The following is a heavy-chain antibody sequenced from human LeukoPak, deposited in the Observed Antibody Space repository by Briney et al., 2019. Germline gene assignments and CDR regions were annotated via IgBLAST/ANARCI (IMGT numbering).Heavy chain of an antibody. CDR2: ISGSGGST. V-gene: IGHV3-23*01. D-gene: IGHD2-2*01. CDR1: GFAFSSYA. J-gene: IGHJ4*02. Sequence: PGGSLRLSCAASGFAFSSYAMSWVRQAPGKGLEWVSAISGSGGSTYYADSVKGRFTISRDNSKNTLYLQMNSLRAEDTAVYYCAKSDIVVVPAATIDYWGQGTLVTVSS. CDR3: AKSDIVVVPAATIDY.